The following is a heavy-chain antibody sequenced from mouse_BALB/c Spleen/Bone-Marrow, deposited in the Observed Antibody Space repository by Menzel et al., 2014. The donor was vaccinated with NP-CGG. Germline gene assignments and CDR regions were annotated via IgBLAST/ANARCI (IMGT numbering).Heavy chain of an antibody. V-gene: IGHV1-67*01. CDR3: ARSATVVEGHWFFDV. CDR2: ISTYYGNT. CDR1: GYTFXDHT. Sequence: VQLQQSGPELVRPGVSVKISCKGSGYTFXDHTMHWVKQSHAKSLEWIGVISTYYGNTNYNQKFKGKATMTVDKSSSTAYMELARLTSEDSAIYYCARSATVVEGHWFFDVWGAGTTVTVSS. D-gene: IGHD1-1*01. J-gene: IGHJ1*01.